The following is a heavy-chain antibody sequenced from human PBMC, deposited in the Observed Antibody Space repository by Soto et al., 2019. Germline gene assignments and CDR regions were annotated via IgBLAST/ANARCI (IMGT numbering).Heavy chain of an antibody. CDR3: AKDRSGYCSSSSCFYGMDV. CDR1: GFTFSSYG. J-gene: IGHJ6*02. Sequence: PGGSLRLSCAAAGFTFSSYGMHWVRQAPGKGLEWVAVISYDGSNKYYVDSVKGRFTISRDNSKNTLYLQMNSLRAEDTAVYYCAKDRSGYCSSSSCFYGMDVWGQGTTVTVSS. V-gene: IGHV3-30*18. D-gene: IGHD2-2*03. CDR2: ISYDGSNK.